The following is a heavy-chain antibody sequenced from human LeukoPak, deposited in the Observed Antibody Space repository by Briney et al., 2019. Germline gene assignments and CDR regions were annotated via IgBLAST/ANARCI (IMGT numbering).Heavy chain of an antibody. J-gene: IGHJ4*01. Sequence: PSETLSLTCAVSGGSISSGLCWTWVRQPPGKGLEWIGEIYPSGTTNYNPSLKSRVTISVDKSENQFSLKLYSVTAADTAVYYCTRNAGNSDFDYWGQEPWSPSPQ. CDR2: IYPSGTT. CDR1: GGSISSGLC. CDR3: TRNAGNSDFDY. D-gene: IGHD4-23*01. V-gene: IGHV4-4*02.